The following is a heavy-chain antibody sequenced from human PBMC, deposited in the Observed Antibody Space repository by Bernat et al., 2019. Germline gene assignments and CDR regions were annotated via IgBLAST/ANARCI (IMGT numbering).Heavy chain of an antibody. J-gene: IGHJ6*02. D-gene: IGHD6-19*01. CDR2: MNPNSGNT. CDR3: ARGIAVAGRRVYYGMDV. CDR1: GYTFTSYD. Sequence: QVQLVQSGAEVKKPGASVKVSCKASGYTFTSYDINWVRQATGQGLEWMGWMNPNSGNTGYAQKFQGRVTMTRNTSISTAYMELSSLRSEDTAVYYRARGIAVAGRRVYYGMDVWGQGTTVTVSS. V-gene: IGHV1-8*01.